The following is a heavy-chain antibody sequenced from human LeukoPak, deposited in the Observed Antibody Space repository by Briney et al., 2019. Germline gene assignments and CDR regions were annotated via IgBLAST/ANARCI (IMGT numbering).Heavy chain of an antibody. D-gene: IGHD6-19*01. CDR1: GYSISSGYY. CDR3: ARGSQWLANFDY. CDR2: IYTSGST. J-gene: IGHJ4*02. V-gene: IGHV4-4*07. Sequence: SETLSLTCAVSGYSISSGYYWSWIRQPAGKGLEWIGRIYTSGSTNYNPSLKSRVTMSVDTSKNQFSLKLSSVTAADTAVYYCARGSQWLANFDYWGQGTLVTVSS.